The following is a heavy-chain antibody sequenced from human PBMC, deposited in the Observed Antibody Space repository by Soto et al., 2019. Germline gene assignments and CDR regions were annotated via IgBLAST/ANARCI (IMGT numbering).Heavy chain of an antibody. V-gene: IGHV4-30-4*01. CDR3: ARASTVTTRGSRNNWFDP. CDR1: GGSISSGNYY. D-gene: IGHD4-17*01. J-gene: IGHJ5*02. CDR2: ISYSGTT. Sequence: PSETLSLTCTVSGGSISSGNYYWSWIRQPPGKGLEWIGFISYSGTTHYSASLRSRVSISVDTSKNQFSLDLSSVTAADTAVYYCARASTVTTRGSRNNWFDPWGQGTLVTVSS.